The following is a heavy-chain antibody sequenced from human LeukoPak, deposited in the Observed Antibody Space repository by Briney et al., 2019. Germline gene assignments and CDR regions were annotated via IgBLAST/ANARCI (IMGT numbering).Heavy chain of an antibody. CDR1: GYTFTDYY. CDR2: MNPNSGNT. CDR3: ARDAFDI. J-gene: IGHJ3*02. V-gene: IGHV1-8*02. Sequence: ASVKVSCKASGYTFTDYYIHWVRQATGQGLEWMGWMNPNSGNTGYAQKFQGRVTMTRNTSISTAYMELSSLRSEDTAVYYCARDAFDIWGQGTMVTVSS.